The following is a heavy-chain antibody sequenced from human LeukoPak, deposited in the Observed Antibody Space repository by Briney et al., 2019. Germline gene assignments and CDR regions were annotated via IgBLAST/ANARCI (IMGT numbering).Heavy chain of an antibody. J-gene: IGHJ6*02. V-gene: IGHV1-18*01. CDR3: ARDSPVGQVPAALYYYYYYGMDV. CDR1: GYTFTSYG. Sequence: GASVKVSCKASGYTFTSYGISWVRQAPGQGLEWMGWISAYNGNTNYAQKLQGRVTMTTDTSTSTAYMELRSLRSDDTAVYYCARDSPVGQVPAALYYYYYYGMDVWSQGTTVTVSS. CDR2: ISAYNGNT. D-gene: IGHD2-2*01.